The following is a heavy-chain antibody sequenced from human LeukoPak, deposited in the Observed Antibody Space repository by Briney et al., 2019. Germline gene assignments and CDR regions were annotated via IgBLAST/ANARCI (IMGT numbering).Heavy chain of an antibody. Sequence: GASVKLSCKASGYTFTSYSISWGRQAHGQGLEWMGWISAYNGNTNYAQKLQGRVTMTTDTSTTTAYMELRSLRSDDTAVYYCARGLATLTYYYDSSGYFDYWGQGTLVTVSS. J-gene: IGHJ4*02. D-gene: IGHD3-22*01. V-gene: IGHV1-18*01. CDR2: ISAYNGNT. CDR1: GYTFTSYS. CDR3: ARGLATLTYYYDSSGYFDY.